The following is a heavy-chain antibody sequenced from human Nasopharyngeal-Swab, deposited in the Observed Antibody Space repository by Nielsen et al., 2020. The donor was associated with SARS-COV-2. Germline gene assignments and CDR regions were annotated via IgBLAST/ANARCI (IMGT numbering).Heavy chain of an antibody. CDR2: ISYDGSNK. D-gene: IGHD1-26*01. CDR3: ARGRGGSYFSYFEY. J-gene: IGHJ4*02. CDR1: GFTFSSYA. Sequence: LSCAASGFTFSSYAMHWVRQAPGRGLEWVAVISYDGSNKYYADSVKGRFTISRDNSKNTLYLQMNSLRGEDTAVYYCARGRGGSYFSYFEYWGQGTLVTVSS. V-gene: IGHV3-30-3*01.